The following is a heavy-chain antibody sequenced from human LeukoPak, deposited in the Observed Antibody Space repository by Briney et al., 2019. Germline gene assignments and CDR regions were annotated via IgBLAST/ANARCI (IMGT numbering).Heavy chain of an antibody. V-gene: IGHV3-21*01. CDR3: ARVNSGAHLEWLVLNNDY. CDR1: GFTFSSYS. D-gene: IGHD6-19*01. J-gene: IGHJ4*02. CDR2: ISSSSSYI. Sequence: GGSLRLSCAASGFTFSSYSMNWVRQAPGKGLEWVSSISSSSSYIYYADSVKGRFTISRDNAKNSLYLQMNSLRAEDTAVYYCARVNSGAHLEWLVLNNDYWVQGTLVSVSS.